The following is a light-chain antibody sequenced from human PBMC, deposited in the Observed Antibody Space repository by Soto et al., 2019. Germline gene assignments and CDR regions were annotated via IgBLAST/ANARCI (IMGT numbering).Light chain of an antibody. Sequence: EIVMTQSPATLSVSPGERATLSCKASQSVSSNLAWYQQKPGQAPRLLIYGAPTRAIGIPARFSGSRSGTEFTLTISSLQSEDFAVYYCQQYDNWPRTFGQGTKVEIK. CDR3: QQYDNWPRT. CDR1: QSVSSN. J-gene: IGKJ1*01. CDR2: GAP. V-gene: IGKV3-15*01.